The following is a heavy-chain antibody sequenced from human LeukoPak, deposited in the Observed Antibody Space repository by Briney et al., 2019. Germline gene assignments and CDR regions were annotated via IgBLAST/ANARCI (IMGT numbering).Heavy chain of an antibody. CDR3: AREYFYGSGSYYSFDS. V-gene: IGHV6-1*01. Sequence: SQTLSLTCVISGDSVSSNSAAWNWIRQSPSRGLEWLGRTYYRSKWFNDYAISVKSRITVNPDTSKNQFSLQLNSVTPEDTAVYYCAREYFYGSGSYYSFDSWGQGTLVTVSS. CDR2: TYYRSKWFN. J-gene: IGHJ4*02. D-gene: IGHD3-10*01. CDR1: GDSVSSNSAA.